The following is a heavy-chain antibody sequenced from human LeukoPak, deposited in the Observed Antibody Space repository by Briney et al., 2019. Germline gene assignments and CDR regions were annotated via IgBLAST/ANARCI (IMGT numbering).Heavy chain of an antibody. J-gene: IGHJ6*02. D-gene: IGHD3-3*01. V-gene: IGHV3-13*01. CDR3: ARGIHYDFWSGYSYYYCGMDV. Sequence: GGSLRLSCAASGFTFSSYDMHWVRQATGKGLEWVSVIGTAGDTYYPGSVKGRFTISRENAKNSLYLQMNSLRAGDTAVYYCARGIHYDFWSGYSYYYCGMDVWGQGTTVTVSS. CDR2: IGTAGDT. CDR1: GFTFSSYD.